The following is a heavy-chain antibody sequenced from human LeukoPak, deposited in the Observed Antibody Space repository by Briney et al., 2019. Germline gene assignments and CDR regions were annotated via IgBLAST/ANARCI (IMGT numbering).Heavy chain of an antibody. D-gene: IGHD3-10*01. CDR1: DFSFITYA. J-gene: IGHJ6*03. CDR3: ARDGVLLWFGEPRHYYMDV. CDR2: ISSSSSYI. Sequence: PGGSLRLSCVGSDFSFITYAMSWVRQAPGKGLEWVSSISSSSSYIYYADSVKGRFTISRDNAKNSLYLQMNSLRAEDTAVYYCARDGVLLWFGEPRHYYMDVWGKGTTVAVSS. V-gene: IGHV3-21*01.